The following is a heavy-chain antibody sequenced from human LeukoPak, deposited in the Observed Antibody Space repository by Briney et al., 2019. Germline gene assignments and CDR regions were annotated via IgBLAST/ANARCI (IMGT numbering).Heavy chain of an antibody. CDR1: GFTFSSYS. J-gene: IGHJ1*01. V-gene: IGHV3-21*01. CDR2: ISSSISYI. CDR3: ARDSAVDCSGGSCYSDFQH. D-gene: IGHD2-15*01. Sequence: GGSLRLSCAASGFTFSSYSMNWVRQAPGKGLEWVSSISSSISYIYYADTVKGRFTISRDNAKNSLYLQMNSLSAEDTAVYYCARDSAVDCSGGSCYSDFQHWGQGTLVTVSS.